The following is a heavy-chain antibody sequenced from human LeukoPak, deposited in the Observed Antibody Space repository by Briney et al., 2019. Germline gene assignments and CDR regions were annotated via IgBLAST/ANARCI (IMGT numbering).Heavy chain of an antibody. CDR3: ARDRLGAEYDY. D-gene: IGHD3-16*01. J-gene: IGHJ4*02. Sequence: GGSLRLSCAAPGFTFSTYWMSWVRQAPGKGLEWVANIKQDGTEKYYVDSVKGRFTISRDNAKKSLYLQMNSLRAEDTAVYYCARDRLGAEYDYWGQGTLVSVSS. CDR2: IKQDGTEK. CDR1: GFTFSTYW. V-gene: IGHV3-7*01.